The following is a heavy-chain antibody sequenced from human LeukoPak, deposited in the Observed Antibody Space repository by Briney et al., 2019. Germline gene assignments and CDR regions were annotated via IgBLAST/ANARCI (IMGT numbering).Heavy chain of an antibody. Sequence: SETLSLICTVSGGSISSTSYYWGWLRQPPWTGLEWIGSLNYSGRTYYNLSLKSRVTISVDTYKSHFSLKLSSVTAAETAVYYCARFVVGQWLINYWGQGALVTVSS. J-gene: IGHJ4*02. CDR2: LNYSGRT. CDR3: ARFVVGQWLINY. V-gene: IGHV4-39*02. D-gene: IGHD6-19*01. CDR1: GGSISSTSYY.